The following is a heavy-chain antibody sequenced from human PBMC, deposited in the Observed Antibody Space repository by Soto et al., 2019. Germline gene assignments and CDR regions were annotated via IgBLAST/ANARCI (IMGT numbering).Heavy chain of an antibody. CDR2: IYWNDDK. Sequence: SCPTLVNPTQSLTLTCAFSGFSLSTSGVGXGWIRQPPGKALEWLALIYWNDDKRYSPSPKSRLTITKDTSKNQVVLTMTNMDPVDTATYYCAHSSNRYSGSYFDYWGQGTLVTVSS. J-gene: IGHJ4*02. CDR1: GFSLSTSGVG. D-gene: IGHD1-26*01. CDR3: AHSSNRYSGSYFDY. V-gene: IGHV2-5*01.